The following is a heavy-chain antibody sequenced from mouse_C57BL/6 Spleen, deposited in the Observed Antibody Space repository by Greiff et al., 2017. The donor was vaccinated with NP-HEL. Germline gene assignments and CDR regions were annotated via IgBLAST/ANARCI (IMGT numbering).Heavy chain of an antibody. Sequence: EVKLMESGPELVKPGASVKISCKASGYSFTGYYMNWVKQSPEKSLEWIGEINPSTGGTTYNQKFKAKATLTVDKSSSTAYMQLKSLTSEDSAVYYCARLSYRVYAMDYWGQGTSVTVSS. V-gene: IGHV1-42*01. CDR1: GYSFTGYY. CDR2: INPSTGGT. D-gene: IGHD2-14*01. CDR3: ARLSYRVYAMDY. J-gene: IGHJ4*01.